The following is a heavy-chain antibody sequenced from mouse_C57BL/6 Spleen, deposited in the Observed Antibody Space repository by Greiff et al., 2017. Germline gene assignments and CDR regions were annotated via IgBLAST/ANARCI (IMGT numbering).Heavy chain of an antibody. D-gene: IGHD2-4*01. CDR3: SRYDYDGYYAMDY. CDR1: GYTFTSYW. CDR2: IYPGSGST. Sequence: VQLQQPGAELVKPGASVKMSCKASGYTFTSYWITWVKQRPGQGLEWIGDIYPGSGSTNSNAKSKSKATLTVDTSSSTAYLQLSSRTSEDSAVYYCSRYDYDGYYAMDYWGQGTSVTVSS. V-gene: IGHV1-55*01. J-gene: IGHJ4*01.